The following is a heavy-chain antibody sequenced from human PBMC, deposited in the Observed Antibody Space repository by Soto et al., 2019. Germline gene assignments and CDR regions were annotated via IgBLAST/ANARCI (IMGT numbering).Heavy chain of an antibody. Sequence: GGSLRLSCAASGFTFSSYAMHWVRQAPGKGLEWVAVISYYGSNKYYRDSVKGRLTISSDNSKNTLYLQMNSLRAEDTAVYYCARDREGLRFLEWLSHFDYWGQGTLVTVSS. CDR2: ISYYGSNK. CDR1: GFTFSSYA. CDR3: ARDREGLRFLEWLSHFDY. V-gene: IGHV3-30-3*01. D-gene: IGHD3-3*01. J-gene: IGHJ4*02.